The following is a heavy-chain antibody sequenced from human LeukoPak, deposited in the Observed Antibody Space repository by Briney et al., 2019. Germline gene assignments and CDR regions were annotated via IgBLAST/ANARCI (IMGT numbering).Heavy chain of an antibody. Sequence: GGSLRLSCAASGFIFSNYDMRWVRQAPGKGLEWVSSISGSGRSTYYAESVKGRFTISRDNSKNTLDLHMYSLRAEDTAVYYCVRAMDVWGQGTTVTVSS. CDR2: ISGSGRST. J-gene: IGHJ6*02. CDR1: GFIFSNYD. V-gene: IGHV3-23*01. CDR3: VRAMDV.